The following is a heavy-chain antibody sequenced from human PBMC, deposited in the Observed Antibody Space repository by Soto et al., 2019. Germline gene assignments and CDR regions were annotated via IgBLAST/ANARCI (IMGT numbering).Heavy chain of an antibody. J-gene: IGHJ6*02. CDR2: VHHSWGS. D-gene: IGHD3-10*01. V-gene: IGHV4-59*08. Sequence: QVQLQESGPGLVKPSETLSLSCTVSGGSISSYYWSWFRQSPGNRMEWIGYVHHSWGSSYNPSLQSRVATSLDPSKSQLSLKVTSVTATNTAVYYCARQGFGPLHGLVDVWGQGTTVTVSS. CDR1: GGSISSYY. CDR3: ARQGFGPLHGLVDV.